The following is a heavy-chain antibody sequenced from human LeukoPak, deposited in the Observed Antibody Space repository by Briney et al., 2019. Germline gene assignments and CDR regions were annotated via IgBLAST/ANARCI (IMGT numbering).Heavy chain of an antibody. J-gene: IGHJ4*02. V-gene: IGHV5-51*01. D-gene: IGHD4-17*01. Sequence: GESLKISCKGSGYSFTSYWIGWVRQMPGKGLEWMEIIYPGDSDTRYSPSFQGQVTISADKSISTAYLQWSSLKASDTAMYYCAGMTTVTTPVGDYWGQGTLVTVSS. CDR3: AGMTTVTTPVGDY. CDR2: IYPGDSDT. CDR1: GYSFTSYW.